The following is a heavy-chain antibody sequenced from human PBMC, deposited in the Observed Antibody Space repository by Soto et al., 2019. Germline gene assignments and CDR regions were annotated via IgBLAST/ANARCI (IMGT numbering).Heavy chain of an antibody. CDR2: IIPMSGRP. V-gene: IGHV1-69*06. CDR3: TKRGRESANWFDP. Sequence: QVQLVQSGAEVKTPGSSVKVSYKASGGTFNSFSIDWLRQAPGQGLEWMGGIIPMSGRPNYAQRFQGRVTFSADKSTNTVYMELSRLTYEDTAVYYCTKRGRESANWFDPWGQGTLVTVSS. J-gene: IGHJ5*02. CDR1: GGTFNSFS.